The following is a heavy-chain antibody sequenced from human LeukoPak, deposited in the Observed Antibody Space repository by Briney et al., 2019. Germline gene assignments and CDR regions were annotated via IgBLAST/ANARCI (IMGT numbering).Heavy chain of an antibody. J-gene: IGHJ4*02. Sequence: GGSLRLSSAASGFTFSTYGMHWVRQAPSKGLEWVAFITNEGSNKYYTDSVKGRFTISRDNSKNTLYLQMNSLRAEDTAVYYCAKELFQWANADYWGQGTLVTVSS. CDR1: GFTFSTYG. CDR2: ITNEGSNK. CDR3: AKELFQWANADY. V-gene: IGHV3-30*02. D-gene: IGHD1-26*01.